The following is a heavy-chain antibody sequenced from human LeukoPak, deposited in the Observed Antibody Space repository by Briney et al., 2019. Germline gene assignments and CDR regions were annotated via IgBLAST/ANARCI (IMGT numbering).Heavy chain of an antibody. Sequence: PSETLSLTRTVSGDSVTNYYWSWVRQPPGKGLQWIGYMSYSESTNYSPSLKSRVTISIDTSKNQFSLRLNSVTATDTAVYYCARGIAVAGRSPDYFDYWGQGALVTVSS. D-gene: IGHD6-19*01. J-gene: IGHJ4*02. CDR2: MSYSEST. V-gene: IGHV4-59*02. CDR3: ARGIAVAGRSPDYFDY. CDR1: GDSVTNYY.